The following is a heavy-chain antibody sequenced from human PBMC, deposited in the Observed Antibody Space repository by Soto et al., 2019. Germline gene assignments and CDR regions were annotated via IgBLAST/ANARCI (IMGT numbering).Heavy chain of an antibody. CDR1: GGTFSSYA. J-gene: IGHJ6*02. Sequence: SVKVSCKASGGTFSSYAISWVRQAPGQGLEWMGGIIPIFGTANYAQKFQGKVTITADESTSTAYMELSSLRSEDTAVYYCARGILTGYYYYGMDVWGQGTTVTVAS. D-gene: IGHD3-9*01. V-gene: IGHV1-69*13. CDR2: IIPIFGTA. CDR3: ARGILTGYYYYGMDV.